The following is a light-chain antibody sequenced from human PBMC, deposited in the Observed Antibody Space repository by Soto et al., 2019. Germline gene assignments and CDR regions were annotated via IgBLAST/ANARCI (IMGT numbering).Light chain of an antibody. J-gene: IGKJ1*01. V-gene: IGKV1-5*01. Sequence: DIQMTQSPSTLSATVGDRVTITCRASQSISSGLAWYQQKPGKAPKLLIYDASSLESGVPSRFSGSGSGTEFTLTISSLQPDDFATYYCQQYNSYLWTFGQGTKVDI. CDR2: DAS. CDR3: QQYNSYLWT. CDR1: QSISSG.